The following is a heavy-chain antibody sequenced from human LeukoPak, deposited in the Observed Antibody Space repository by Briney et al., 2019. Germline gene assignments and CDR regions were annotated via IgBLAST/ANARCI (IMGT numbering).Heavy chain of an antibody. V-gene: IGHV3-21*01. Sequence: GGSLRLSSAASGFTFSSDSMNWVRQAPGKGLEWVSSISSSSSYIYYADSVKGRFTISRDNAKNSLYLQMNSLRAEDTAVYYCARATSGYFDYWGQGTLVTVSS. CDR2: ISSSSSYI. CDR1: GFTFSSDS. D-gene: IGHD5-24*01. CDR3: ARATSGYFDY. J-gene: IGHJ4*02.